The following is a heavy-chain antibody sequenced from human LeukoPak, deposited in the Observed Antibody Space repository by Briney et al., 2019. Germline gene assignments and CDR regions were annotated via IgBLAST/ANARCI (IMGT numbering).Heavy chain of an antibody. CDR3: AKTTHYDIFTGFDY. J-gene: IGHJ4*02. Sequence: PGGSLRLSCAASGLTFSNYVMSWVRQAPGKGPEWVSGISGDGSETYYADSVKGRFTISRDNSRTTLSLQMNSLRAEDTAIYYCAKTTHYDIFTGFDYWGQGTRVTVSS. CDR2: ISGDGSET. V-gene: IGHV3-23*01. CDR1: GLTFSNYV. D-gene: IGHD3-9*01.